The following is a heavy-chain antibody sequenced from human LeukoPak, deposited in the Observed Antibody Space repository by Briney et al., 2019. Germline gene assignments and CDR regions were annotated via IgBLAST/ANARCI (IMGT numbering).Heavy chain of an antibody. Sequence: PGGSLRLSCAASGLTFSSAWMHWVRQTPGKGLEWIGYMYNSGSTKYNPSLKSRVTISVDTSKNQFSLKLSSVTAADTAVYYCARDSDGLDYWGQGTLVTVSS. V-gene: IGHV4-59*01. D-gene: IGHD2-8*01. J-gene: IGHJ4*02. CDR1: GLTFSSAW. CDR2: MYNSGST. CDR3: ARDSDGLDY.